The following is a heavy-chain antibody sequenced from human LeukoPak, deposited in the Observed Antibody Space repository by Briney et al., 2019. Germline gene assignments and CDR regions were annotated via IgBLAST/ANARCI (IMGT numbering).Heavy chain of an antibody. CDR1: GXSFTSYW. Sequence: GESLKISCKGSGXSFTSYWIGWVRQMARKGQEWMGIIYPGDSDTRYSPPLQGQVTISADKFVSTAYLQWSSLKASDTAMYYCARRRRDGYNYGPDAFDIWGQGTMVTVSS. CDR3: ARRRRDGYNYGPDAFDI. D-gene: IGHD5-24*01. J-gene: IGHJ3*02. V-gene: IGHV5-51*01. CDR2: IYPGDSDT.